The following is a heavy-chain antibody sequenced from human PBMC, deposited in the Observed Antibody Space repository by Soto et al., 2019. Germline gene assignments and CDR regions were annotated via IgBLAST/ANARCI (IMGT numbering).Heavy chain of an antibody. CDR2: INHSGST. J-gene: IGHJ4*02. V-gene: IGHV4-34*01. Sequence: QVQLQQWGAGLLKPSETLSLTCAVYGGSFSGYYWSWIRQPPGKGLEWIGEINHSGSTNYNPSLKSRVTISVDPSKNQFSLKLSSVTAADTAVYYCARVGYCSGGSCYSLPFFDYWGQGTLVTVSS. CDR1: GGSFSGYY. D-gene: IGHD2-15*01. CDR3: ARVGYCSGGSCYSLPFFDY.